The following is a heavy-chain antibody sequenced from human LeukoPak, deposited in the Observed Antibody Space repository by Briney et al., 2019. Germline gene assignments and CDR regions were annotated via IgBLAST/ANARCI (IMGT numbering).Heavy chain of an antibody. CDR3: ARENWGPDY. CDR2: IKQDGSDK. Sequence: SGGSLRLSCAASGFTFNKHWMTWVRQAPGKGLEWVANIKQDGSDKHYVSSVKGRFTISRDNAKNSVYLQMNSLRDEDTAIYYCARENWGPDYWGQGTLVTVSS. J-gene: IGHJ4*02. D-gene: IGHD7-27*01. V-gene: IGHV3-7*01. CDR1: GFTFNKHW.